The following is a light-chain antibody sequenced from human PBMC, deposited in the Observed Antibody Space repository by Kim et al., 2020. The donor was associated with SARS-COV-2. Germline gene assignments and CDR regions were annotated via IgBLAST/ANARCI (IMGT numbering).Light chain of an antibody. V-gene: IGKV3D-7*01. CDR3: QQDYNLPLT. CDR1: QSVSSSY. CDR2: GAS. J-gene: IGKJ4*01. Sequence: PGERVTLSCRASQSVSSSYLTWYQQKPGQAPRLLIYGASTRATSIPARFSGSGSRTDFTLTISSLQPEDFAVYYCQQDYNLPLTFGGGTKG.